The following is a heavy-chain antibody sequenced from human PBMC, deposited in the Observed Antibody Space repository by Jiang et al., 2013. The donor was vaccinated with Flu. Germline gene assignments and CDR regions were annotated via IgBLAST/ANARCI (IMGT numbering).Heavy chain of an antibody. CDR3: AKGKERYFDWLFYGYFDY. D-gene: IGHD3-9*01. CDR1: GFTFSSYG. Sequence: VQLLESGGGVVQPGRSLRLSCAASGFTFSSYGMHWVRQAPGKGLEWVAVISYDGSNKYYADSVKGRFTISRDNSKNTLYLQMNSLRAEDTAVYYCAKGKERYFDWLFYGYFDYWGQGTLVTVSS. V-gene: IGHV3-30*18. CDR2: ISYDGSNK. J-gene: IGHJ4*02.